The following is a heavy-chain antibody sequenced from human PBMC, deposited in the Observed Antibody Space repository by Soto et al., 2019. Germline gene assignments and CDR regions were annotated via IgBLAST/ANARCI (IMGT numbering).Heavy chain of an antibody. V-gene: IGHV4-34*01. Sequence: SETLSLTCAVYGGSFSCYYWIWIRQPPGKGLEWIGEINHSGSTNYNPSLKSRVTISVDTSKNQFSLKLSSVTAADTAVYYCARGRGPAYYWGQGTLVTVSS. CDR3: ARGRGPAYY. CDR2: INHSGST. CDR1: GGSFSCYY. J-gene: IGHJ4*02.